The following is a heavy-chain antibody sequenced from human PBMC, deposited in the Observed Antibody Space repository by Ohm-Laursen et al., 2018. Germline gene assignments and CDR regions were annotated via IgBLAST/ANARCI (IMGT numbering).Heavy chain of an antibody. CDR2: IYYSRST. J-gene: IGHJ4*02. D-gene: IGHD2-8*01. CDR3: ARANCTNGVCYNNDY. Sequence: GTLSLTCTVSGGSISSYYWSWIRQPPGKGLEWIGYIYYSRSTNYNPSLKSRVTISVDTSKNQFSLKLSSVTAADTAVYYCARANCTNGVCYNNDYWGQGTLVTVSS. CDR1: GGSISSYY. V-gene: IGHV4-59*12.